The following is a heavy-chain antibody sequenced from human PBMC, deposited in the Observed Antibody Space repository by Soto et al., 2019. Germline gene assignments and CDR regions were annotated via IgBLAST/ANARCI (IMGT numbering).Heavy chain of an antibody. J-gene: IGHJ4*02. CDR1: CDTGTNYG. Sequence: QVQLVQSGGEGKKPGASVKVSCQASCDTGTNYGISWVRQAPGQGLEWMGWISFYNGHTNYAQKLQGRVTLTTDTSTSTAYMELRSLRSDDTAVYYCASATSIAVAGKESWGQGTLVTVSS. V-gene: IGHV1-18*01. CDR2: ISFYNGHT. CDR3: ASATSIAVAGKES. D-gene: IGHD6-19*01.